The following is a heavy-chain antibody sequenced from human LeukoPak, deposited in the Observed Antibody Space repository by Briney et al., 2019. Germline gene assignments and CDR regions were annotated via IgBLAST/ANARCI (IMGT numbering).Heavy chain of an antibody. Sequence: GGSLRLSCAASGFTFSIYAMSWVRQAPGKGLEWVSAISGSGGSTYYADSVKGRFTISRDNSKNTLYLQMNSLRAEDTAVYYCAKDLSSSSWPAWFDPWGQGTLVTVSS. CDR1: GFTFSIYA. D-gene: IGHD6-13*01. CDR2: ISGSGGST. J-gene: IGHJ5*02. V-gene: IGHV3-23*01. CDR3: AKDLSSSSWPAWFDP.